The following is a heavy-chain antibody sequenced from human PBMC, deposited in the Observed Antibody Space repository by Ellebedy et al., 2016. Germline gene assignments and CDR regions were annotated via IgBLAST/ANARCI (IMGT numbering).Heavy chain of an antibody. Sequence: GGSLRLXXAASGFTFSSYAMSWVRKAPGKGLEWVSAISGSGGSTYYADSVKGRFTISRDNSKNTLYLQMNSLRAEDTAVYYCAKDSLSGSYGTYYYYGMDVWGQGTTVTVSS. CDR2: ISGSGGST. D-gene: IGHD1-26*01. J-gene: IGHJ6*02. CDR1: GFTFSSYA. CDR3: AKDSLSGSYGTYYYYGMDV. V-gene: IGHV3-23*01.